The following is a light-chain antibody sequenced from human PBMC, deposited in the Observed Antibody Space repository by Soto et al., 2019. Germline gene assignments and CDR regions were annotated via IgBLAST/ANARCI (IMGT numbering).Light chain of an antibody. Sequence: EVVLTQSPGTLSLSPGERATLSCRASQSVSSSYLAGYRQKPGQAPRLLIYGASSRATGIQDRFSGSGSGTDFTLTISKLEPEDFAVYYCQQYGSSQAFGQGTKVEMK. CDR2: GAS. CDR3: QQYGSSQA. J-gene: IGKJ1*01. CDR1: QSVSSSY. V-gene: IGKV3-20*01.